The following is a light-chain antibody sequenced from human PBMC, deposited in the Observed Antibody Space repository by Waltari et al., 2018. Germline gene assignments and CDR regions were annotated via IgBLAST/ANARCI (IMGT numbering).Light chain of an antibody. CDR3: AAWDYSLNGVL. CDR2: SNN. V-gene: IGLV1-44*01. J-gene: IGLJ2*01. Sequence: QSVVTQPPSASGTPGQRVTISCSGSNSNIGSNPVNWYQQLPGTAPKVLIYSNNQRPSGVPDLFSGSKSGTSASLAISGLQSEDEADYYCAAWDYSLNGVLFGGGTKLTVL. CDR1: NSNIGSNP.